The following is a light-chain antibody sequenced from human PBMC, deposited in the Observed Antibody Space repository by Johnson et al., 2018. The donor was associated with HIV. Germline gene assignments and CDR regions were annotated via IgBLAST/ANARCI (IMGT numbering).Light chain of an antibody. Sequence: QSVLTQPPSVSAAPGQKVTISCSGSSSNIGNNYVSWYKQLPGTAPKLLIYEKNKRPSGIPDRFSASKSGTSATLDITGLQTGDEADYYCGTWDSSLGAHYVFGTGTKVTVL. CDR3: GTWDSSLGAHYV. J-gene: IGLJ1*01. CDR1: SSNIGNNY. V-gene: IGLV1-51*02. CDR2: EKN.